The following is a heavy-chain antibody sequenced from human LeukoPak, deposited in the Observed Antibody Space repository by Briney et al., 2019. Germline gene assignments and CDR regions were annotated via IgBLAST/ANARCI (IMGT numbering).Heavy chain of an antibody. CDR2: IIPIFGTA. J-gene: IGHJ4*02. Sequence: GASVKVSCKASGGTFSSYAISWVRQAPGQGLEWMGGIIPIFGTANYAQKFQGRVTFTTDESTSTAYMELSSLRSEDTAVYYCASCGYSSGWYANYWGQGTLVTVSS. CDR3: ASCGYSSGWYANY. D-gene: IGHD6-19*01. CDR1: GGTFSSYA. V-gene: IGHV1-69*05.